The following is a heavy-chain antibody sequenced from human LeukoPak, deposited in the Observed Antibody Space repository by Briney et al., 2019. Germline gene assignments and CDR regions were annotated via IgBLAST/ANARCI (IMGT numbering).Heavy chain of an antibody. CDR2: IYPGDSDT. V-gene: IGHV5-51*01. Sequence: GESLKISCKGSGYSFTSYWIGWVRQMPGKGLEWMGIIYPGDSDTRYSPSFQGQVTISADKSISTAYLQWSSLKASDTAMYYCASTLMVRGPSADPRQYGMDVWGQGTTVTVSS. CDR3: ASTLMVRGPSADPRQYGMDV. D-gene: IGHD3-10*01. CDR1: GYSFTSYW. J-gene: IGHJ6*02.